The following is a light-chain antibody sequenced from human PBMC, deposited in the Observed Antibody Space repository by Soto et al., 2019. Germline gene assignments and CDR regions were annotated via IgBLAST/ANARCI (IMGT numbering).Light chain of an antibody. J-gene: IGKJ1*01. V-gene: IGKV1-5*01. CDR3: QHYDTFSWT. Sequence: DIQMTQSPSTLSVCLGDRITITCRASEDIDTSLAWFQRRPGKAPKVLIAGASGLMNGVPSTFSGSGSGTEFALTISSVQPDDFATYFCQHYDTFSWTFGQGTNVYIK. CDR2: GAS. CDR1: EDIDTS.